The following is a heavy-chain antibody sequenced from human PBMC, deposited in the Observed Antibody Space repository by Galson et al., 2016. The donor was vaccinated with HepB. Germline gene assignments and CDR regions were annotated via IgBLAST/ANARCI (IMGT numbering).Heavy chain of an antibody. CDR1: GFTFSTYT. V-gene: IGHV3-23*01. CDR2: ISHSGDNT. CDR3: AKLLVGIVGATTFDY. J-gene: IGHJ4*02. Sequence: LRLSCAASGFTFSTYTMSWVRQAPGKGLEWVSVISHSGDNTDYADSVKGRFTISRDNSQSTLYLQMNSLRADDTALYYCAKLLVGIVGATTFDYGGQGTLVTVTA. D-gene: IGHD1-26*01.